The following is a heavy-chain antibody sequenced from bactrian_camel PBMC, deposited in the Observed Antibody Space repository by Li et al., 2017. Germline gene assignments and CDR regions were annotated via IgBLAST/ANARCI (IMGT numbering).Heavy chain of an antibody. V-gene: IGHV3S53*01. Sequence: HVQLVESGGGSVQAGGSLRLSCAASGYTYSSYCMGWFRQAPGKEREGVAAIDSDGSTSYADSVKGRFTISRDNAKNTVYLQMKSLLPEDTAMYYCAEDRFACLKGPNSRLDRNEYKVWGQGTQVTVS. D-gene: IGHD5*01. CDR1: GYTYSSYC. J-gene: IGHJ4*01. CDR2: IDSDGST. CDR3: AEDRFACLKGPNSRLDRNEYKV.